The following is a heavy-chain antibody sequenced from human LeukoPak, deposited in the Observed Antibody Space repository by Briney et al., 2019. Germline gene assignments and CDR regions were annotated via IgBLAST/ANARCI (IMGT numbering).Heavy chain of an antibody. D-gene: IGHD4-17*01. CDR2: IIPILGIA. Sequence: AASVKVSCKASGGTFSIYAISWVRPAPGQGLEWMGRIIPILGIANYAQKFQGRVTITADKSTSTAYMELSSLRSEDTAVYYCASPRPAYCDYAFDIWGQGTMVTVSS. J-gene: IGHJ3*02. V-gene: IGHV1-69*04. CDR1: GGTFSIYA. CDR3: ASPRPAYCDYAFDI.